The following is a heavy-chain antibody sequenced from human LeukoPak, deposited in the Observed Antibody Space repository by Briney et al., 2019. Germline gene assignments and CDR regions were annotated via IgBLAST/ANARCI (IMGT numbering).Heavy chain of an antibody. CDR3: ASVGIVGATGDAFDI. CDR2: ISSSSTYI. CDR1: GFTFSSYS. J-gene: IGHJ3*02. V-gene: IGHV3-21*01. Sequence: GGSLRLSCAASGFTFSSYSMNWVRQAPGKGLEWVSSISSSSTYIFYPDSVKGRFTISRDNAKNSLYLQMNSLRAEDTAVYYCASVGIVGATGDAFDIWGQGTMVTVSS. D-gene: IGHD1-26*01.